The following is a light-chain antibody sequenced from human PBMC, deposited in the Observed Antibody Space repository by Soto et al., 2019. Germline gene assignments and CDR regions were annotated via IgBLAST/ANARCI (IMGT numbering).Light chain of an antibody. CDR2: EVN. Sequence: QSALTQPASVSGSPGQSITISCTGTGSVVGSYNFVSWYQQQAGKAPKLIIYEVNKRPSRISNRFSASKSGNTASLTISGLQGEDDADYYCCSYAGSDTWVFGGGTKLTVL. J-gene: IGLJ3*02. V-gene: IGLV2-23*02. CDR1: GSVVGSYNF. CDR3: CSYAGSDTWV.